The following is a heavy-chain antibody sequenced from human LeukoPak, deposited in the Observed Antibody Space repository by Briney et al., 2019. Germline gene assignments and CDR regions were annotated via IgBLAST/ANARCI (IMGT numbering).Heavy chain of an antibody. CDR3: ARRRGYDSSGRFDY. Sequence: SEAQSLTCAVYGGSFSGYYWSWIRQPPGKGLEWIGEINHSGSTNYNPSLKSRVTISVDTSKNQFSLKLSSVTAADTAVYYCARRRGYDSSGRFDYWGQGTLVTVSS. CDR2: INHSGST. CDR1: GGSFSGYY. D-gene: IGHD3-22*01. V-gene: IGHV4-34*01. J-gene: IGHJ4*02.